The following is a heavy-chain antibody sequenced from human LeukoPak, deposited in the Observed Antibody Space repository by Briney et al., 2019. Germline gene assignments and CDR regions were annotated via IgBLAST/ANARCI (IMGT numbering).Heavy chain of an antibody. J-gene: IGHJ4*02. Sequence: GGSLRLSCVASGFTFSDYWMTWVRQAPGTGLEWVANIKQDGNEKYYVDSVKGRFTISRDNAKNSLYLQMNSLRAEDTAVYYCARESRYYDSSGYGYWGQGTLVTVSS. V-gene: IGHV3-7*01. CDR2: IKQDGNEK. D-gene: IGHD3-22*01. CDR3: ARESRYYDSSGYGY. CDR1: GFTFSDYW.